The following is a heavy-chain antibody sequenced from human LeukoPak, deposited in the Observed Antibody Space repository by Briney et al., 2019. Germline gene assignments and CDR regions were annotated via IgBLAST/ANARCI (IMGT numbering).Heavy chain of an antibody. Sequence: GGSLRLSCVASEFTFSGYAMSWVRQVPGKGLEWVSVITGSGGSTYYADSVKGRFTISRDKSKNTLYLQINSLRAEDTAVYYCAKDRQGFGFGEQLDYYYMDVWGKGTTVTVSS. V-gene: IGHV3-23*01. CDR3: AKDRQGFGFGEQLDYYYMDV. D-gene: IGHD3-10*01. J-gene: IGHJ6*03. CDR1: EFTFSGYA. CDR2: ITGSGGST.